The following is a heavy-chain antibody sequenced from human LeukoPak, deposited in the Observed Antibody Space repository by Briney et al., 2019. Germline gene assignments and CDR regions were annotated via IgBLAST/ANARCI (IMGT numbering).Heavy chain of an antibody. CDR1: GYTLTSYD. D-gene: IGHD3-10*01. V-gene: IGHV1-8*01. J-gene: IGHJ3*02. CDR2: MNPNSGNT. Sequence: ASVKVSCEATGYTLTSYDINWVRQATGQGLEWMGWMNPNSGNTGYAQKFQGRVTMTRNTSISTAYMELSSLRSEDTAVYYCASPGAGVGQSYAFDIWGQGTMVTVSS. CDR3: ASPGAGVGQSYAFDI.